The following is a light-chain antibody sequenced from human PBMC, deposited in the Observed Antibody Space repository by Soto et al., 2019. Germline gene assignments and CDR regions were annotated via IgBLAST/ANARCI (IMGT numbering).Light chain of an antibody. CDR1: SSNIGAGYD. Sequence: QSVLTQPPSVSGAPGQRVTISCTGSSSNIGAGYDVHWYQQLPGTAPKVLIYGNSDRPSGVPDRFSGSKSGTSASLAITGLQAEDEADYYCQSYDSSLSVLYVFGTGTKVT. CDR3: QSYDSSLSVLYV. V-gene: IGLV1-40*01. J-gene: IGLJ1*01. CDR2: GNS.